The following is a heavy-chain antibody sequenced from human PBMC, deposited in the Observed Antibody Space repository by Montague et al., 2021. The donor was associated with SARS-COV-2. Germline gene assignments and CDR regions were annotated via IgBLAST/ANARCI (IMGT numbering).Heavy chain of an antibody. D-gene: IGHD5-18*01. CDR2: ISGSGGST. Sequence: SLRLSCAASGFTFSSYAMSWVRQAPGKGLEWVSAISGSGGSTYYADSVKGRFTISGDNSKNTLYLQMNSLRADDTAVYYCAKASWIQLWFRTPYFDYWGQGTLVTVSS. CDR3: AKASWIQLWFRTPYFDY. CDR1: GFTFSSYA. V-gene: IGHV3-23*01. J-gene: IGHJ4*02.